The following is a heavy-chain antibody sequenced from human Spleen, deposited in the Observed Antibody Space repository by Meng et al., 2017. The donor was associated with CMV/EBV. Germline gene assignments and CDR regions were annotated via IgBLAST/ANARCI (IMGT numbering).Heavy chain of an antibody. D-gene: IGHD1-26*01. J-gene: IGHJ5*02. V-gene: IGHV4-59*01. CDR3: ARGSRLVDP. CDR2: ISHSGSS. CDR1: GGSISSYY. Sequence: GSLRLSCTVSGGSISSYYWSWIRQPPGKGLEWIGYISHSGSSNYNPSLKSRVSISLDMSKNQFSLKLASMTAADPAVYYCARGSRLVDPWGQGTQVTVSS.